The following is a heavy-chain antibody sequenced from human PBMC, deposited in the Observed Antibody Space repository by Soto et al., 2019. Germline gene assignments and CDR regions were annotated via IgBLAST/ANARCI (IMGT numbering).Heavy chain of an antibody. J-gene: IGHJ4*02. CDR1: GYTFTSYT. CDR2: INAGNGNI. CDR3: ARSPSLFIDY. Sequence: QVQLVQSGAEEKKPGASVKVSCKASGYTFTSYTMNWVRQAPGQKLEWMGWINAGNGNIKYSEKFQGRVTITRDTSASTAYMELSSLRSEDTAVYYCARSPSLFIDYWGQGTLVTVSS. V-gene: IGHV1-3*05. D-gene: IGHD3-10*01.